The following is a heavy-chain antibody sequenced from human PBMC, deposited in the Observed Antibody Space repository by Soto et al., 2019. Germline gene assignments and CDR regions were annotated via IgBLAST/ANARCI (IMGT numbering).Heavy chain of an antibody. CDR2: IIPIFGTA. Sequence: QVQLVQSGAEVKKPGSSVKVSCKASGGTFSSYAISWVRQAPGQGLEWMGGIIPIFGTANYAQKFQGRVTITADESTSTSYRELGSLRSEDTAVYYCASKGYCTNGVCSGDDYWGQGTLVTVSS. D-gene: IGHD2-8*01. V-gene: IGHV1-69*01. CDR1: GGTFSSYA. J-gene: IGHJ4*02. CDR3: ASKGYCTNGVCSGDDY.